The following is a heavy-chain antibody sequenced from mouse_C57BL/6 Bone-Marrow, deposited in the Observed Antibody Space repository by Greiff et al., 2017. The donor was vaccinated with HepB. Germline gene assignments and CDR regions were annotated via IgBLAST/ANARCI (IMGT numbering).Heavy chain of an antibody. D-gene: IGHD2-3*01. CDR3: ARDGYYSYWYFDV. CDR2: IYPGDGDT. V-gene: IGHV1-82*01. J-gene: IGHJ1*03. Sequence: QVQLQQSGPELVKPGASVKISCKASGYAFSSSWMNWVKQRPGKGLEWIGRIYPGDGDTNYNGKFKGKATLTADKSSSTAYMQLSSLTSEDSAVYFCARDGYYSYWYFDVRGTGTTVTVSS. CDR1: GYAFSSSW.